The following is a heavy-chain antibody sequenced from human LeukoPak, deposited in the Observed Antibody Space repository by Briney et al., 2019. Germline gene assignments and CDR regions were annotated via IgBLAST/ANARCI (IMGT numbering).Heavy chain of an antibody. CDR1: GFTFSGYS. J-gene: IGHJ6*04. V-gene: IGHV3-21*01. Sequence: GGSLRLSCAASGFTFSGYSVNWVRQPPRKGLEWVSSISSSGDYMYYADSVKGRFIISRDNAKNSLYLQMNSLRAEDTAVYYCARGGSGWPLDVRGKGTTVTVSS. CDR2: ISSSGDYM. D-gene: IGHD6-19*01. CDR3: ARGGSGWPLDV.